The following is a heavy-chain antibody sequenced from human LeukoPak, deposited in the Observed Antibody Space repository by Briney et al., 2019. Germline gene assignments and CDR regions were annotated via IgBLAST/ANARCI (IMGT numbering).Heavy chain of an antibody. V-gene: IGHV3-23*01. D-gene: IGHD5-18*01. CDR1: GFTFSSYA. CDR3: ARAGDTAMVFDAFDI. Sequence: GGSLRLSCAASGFTFSSYAMTWVRQAPGEGLQWVSDISGSGSSAYYADSARGRFTISRDNSKNTLYLQMNSLRAEDTAVYYCARAGDTAMVFDAFDIWGQGAMVTVSS. J-gene: IGHJ3*02. CDR2: ISGSGSSA.